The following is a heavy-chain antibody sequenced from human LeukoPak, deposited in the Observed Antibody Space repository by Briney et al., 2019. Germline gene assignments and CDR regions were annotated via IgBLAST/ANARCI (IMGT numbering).Heavy chain of an antibody. V-gene: IGHV3-30-3*01. CDR2: ISYDGSNK. CDR3: ARDDCSGESRYRSWFDP. J-gene: IGHJ5*02. CDR1: GFTFSSYA. D-gene: IGHD2-15*01. Sequence: QPGRSLRLSCAASGFTFSSYAMNWVRQAPGKGLEWVALISYDGSNKNYADSVKGRFTISRDNSKNTLYLQMNSLRAEDTAVYYCARDDCSGESRYRSWFDPWGQGTLVTVSS.